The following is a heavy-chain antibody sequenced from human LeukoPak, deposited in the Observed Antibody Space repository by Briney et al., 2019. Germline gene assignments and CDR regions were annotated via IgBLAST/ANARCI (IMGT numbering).Heavy chain of an antibody. Sequence: GESLRLSCAASGFAFNYYWMTWVRQAPGKGLEWVANIKQDGSEMYYMDSVKGRFTISRDNAKNSLYLQMNSLRAEDTALYYCARSVAASRDYWGQGTLVIVSS. CDR1: GFAFNYYW. D-gene: IGHD2-15*01. V-gene: IGHV3-7*03. CDR2: IKQDGSEM. CDR3: ARSVAASRDY. J-gene: IGHJ4*02.